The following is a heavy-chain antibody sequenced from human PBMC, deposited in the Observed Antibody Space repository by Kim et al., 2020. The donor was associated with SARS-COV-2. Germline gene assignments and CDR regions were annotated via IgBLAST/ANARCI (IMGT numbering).Heavy chain of an antibody. D-gene: IGHD4-17*01. V-gene: IGHV4-4*02. Sequence: SETLSLTCAVSGGSISSSNWWSWVRQPPGKGLEWIGEIYHSGSTNYNPSLKSRVTISVDKSKNQFSLKLSSVTAADTAVYYCARDNGDYDLDAFDIWGQGTMVTVSS. CDR1: GGSISSSNW. J-gene: IGHJ3*02. CDR2: IYHSGST. CDR3: ARDNGDYDLDAFDI.